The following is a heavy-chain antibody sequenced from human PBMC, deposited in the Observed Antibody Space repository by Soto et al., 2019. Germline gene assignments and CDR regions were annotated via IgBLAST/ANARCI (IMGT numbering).Heavy chain of an antibody. D-gene: IGHD3-16*02. CDR2: IYYSGST. CDR1: GGSISSGDYY. CDR3: ARGVPTYDYVWGSYLVNWFDP. J-gene: IGHJ5*02. V-gene: IGHV4-30-4*01. Sequence: QVQLQESGPGLVKPSQTLSLTCTVSGGSISSGDYYWSWIRQPPGKGLEWIGYIYYSGSTYYNPSIKSRVTISVDTSKNQFSLKRSSVTAAETAVYYCARGVPTYDYVWGSYLVNWFDPWGQGTLVTVSS.